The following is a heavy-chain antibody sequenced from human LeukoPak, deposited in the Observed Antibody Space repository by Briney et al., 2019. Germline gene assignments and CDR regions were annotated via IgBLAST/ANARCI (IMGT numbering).Heavy chain of an antibody. CDR3: SRGVIVGAAYFDY. Sequence: PGGSLRLSCTVSGFTVSSNSMSWVRQAPGKGLEWVSFIYSDNTHYSDSVKGRFTISRDNSTGIAYLQMDSLKPEDTAVYYCSRGVIVGAAYFDYWGQGTLVTVSS. J-gene: IGHJ4*02. V-gene: IGHV3-53*01. D-gene: IGHD1-26*01. CDR2: IYSDNT. CDR1: GFTVSSNS.